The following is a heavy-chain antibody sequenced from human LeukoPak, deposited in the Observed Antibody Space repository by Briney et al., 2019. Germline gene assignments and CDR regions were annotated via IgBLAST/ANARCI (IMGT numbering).Heavy chain of an antibody. V-gene: IGHV3-23*01. Sequence: GGSLRLSCAASGFTFSSYAMSWVRQAPGKGLEWVSAISGSGGSTYYADSVKGRFTISRDNSKSTLYLQMNSLRAEDTAEYYCAKGFGSSSSAFFDYWGQGTLVTVSS. CDR3: AKGFGSSSSAFFDY. CDR2: ISGSGGST. J-gene: IGHJ4*02. D-gene: IGHD6-13*01. CDR1: GFTFSSYA.